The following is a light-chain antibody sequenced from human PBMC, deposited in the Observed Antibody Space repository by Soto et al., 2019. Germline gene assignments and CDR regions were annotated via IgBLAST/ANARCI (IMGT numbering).Light chain of an antibody. CDR2: SAS. J-gene: IGKJ2*01. V-gene: IGKV3-20*01. Sequence: ETVLTQSPGTLSLSPGERATLSCRASQSVTSSYLAWYQQKPGQAPKLLICSASSRATGIPDRFSGSGSGTDFTLTISRLEPEDFVVYYCQQYGTSPYTFGQGTKLEIK. CDR1: QSVTSSY. CDR3: QQYGTSPYT.